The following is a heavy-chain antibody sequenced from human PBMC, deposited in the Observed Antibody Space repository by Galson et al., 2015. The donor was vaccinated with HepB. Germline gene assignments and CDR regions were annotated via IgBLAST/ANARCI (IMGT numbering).Heavy chain of an antibody. Sequence: CKASGYTFTSYGISWVRQAPGQGLEWMGWISAYNGNTNYAQKLQGRVTMTTDTSTSTAYMELRSLRSDDTAVYYCARAVRATYSSGPNWFDPWGQGTLVTVSS. CDR1: GYTFTSYG. J-gene: IGHJ5*02. V-gene: IGHV1-18*01. D-gene: IGHD6-19*01. CDR2: ISAYNGNT. CDR3: ARAVRATYSSGPNWFDP.